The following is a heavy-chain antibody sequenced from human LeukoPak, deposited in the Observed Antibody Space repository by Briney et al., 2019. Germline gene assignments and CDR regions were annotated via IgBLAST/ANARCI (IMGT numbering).Heavy chain of an antibody. V-gene: IGHV3-23*01. CDR3: STVGPHGLRLTMTRGVTITEDF. Sequence: GGSLTLTCAVSGFTFSTYSMPWVCQAPGKGLEWVSAISSGGVSTYYADSVKGRFTISRDNSKNTVYLQMDSLKTEDTAVYYCSTVGPHGLRLTMTRGVTITEDFWAQRLVLTVSS. D-gene: IGHD3-10*01. CDR1: GFTFSTYS. CDR2: ISSGGVST. J-gene: IGHJ4*02.